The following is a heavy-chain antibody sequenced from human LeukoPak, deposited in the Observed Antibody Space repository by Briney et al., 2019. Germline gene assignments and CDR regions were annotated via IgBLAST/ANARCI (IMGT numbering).Heavy chain of an antibody. D-gene: IGHD3-10*01. Sequence: PGGSLRLSCAASVFTFSTYNMNWVRQAPGKGLEWVSAISGSGGSTYYADSVKGRFTISRDNSRNTLYLQMNSLRAEDTAVYYCAKDRYYGSGSYFDYWGQGTLVTVSS. J-gene: IGHJ4*02. CDR3: AKDRYYGSGSYFDY. CDR1: VFTFSTYN. CDR2: ISGSGGST. V-gene: IGHV3-23*01.